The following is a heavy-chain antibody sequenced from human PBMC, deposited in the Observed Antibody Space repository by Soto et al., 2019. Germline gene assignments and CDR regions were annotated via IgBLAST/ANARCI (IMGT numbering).Heavy chain of an antibody. D-gene: IGHD5-18*01. Sequence: PGGSLRLSCAASGFTFSIYAMSWVRQAPGKGLEWVSAIANSGGRTYYADSVKGRFTISRDNSKNTLSLQMNSLRADDTAVYYCAKDGRAYSQERFDYWGQGTLVTVSS. J-gene: IGHJ4*02. CDR1: GFTFSIYA. CDR2: IANSGGRT. CDR3: AKDGRAYSQERFDY. V-gene: IGHV3-23*01.